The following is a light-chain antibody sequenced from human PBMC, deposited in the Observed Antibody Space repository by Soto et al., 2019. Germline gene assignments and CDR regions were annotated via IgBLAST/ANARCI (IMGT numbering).Light chain of an antibody. V-gene: IGKV3-15*01. Sequence: EIVMTQSPATLSVSPGERASLSCRASQSVSSNLAWFQQKPGQAPRLVIFGASHRATGIPARFSGSGSGTEFTLTISNLQSEDFAVYCCQQYNKRPPWTFGQGTKVDI. CDR3: QQYNKRPPWT. CDR1: QSVSSN. J-gene: IGKJ1*01. CDR2: GAS.